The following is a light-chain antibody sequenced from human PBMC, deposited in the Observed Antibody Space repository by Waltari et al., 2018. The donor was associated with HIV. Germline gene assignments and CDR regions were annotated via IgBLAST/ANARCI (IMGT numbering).Light chain of an antibody. CDR3: SSFAGGNNLLV. CDR2: EVS. Sequence: QSALTQPPSASGSPGQSVTISCTGTTSDVGAYDHVTWYQQHPGKAHRVVVYEVSKRPSGVPDHFSGSKSGNTASLTVSGLQAEDEADYFCSSFAGGNNLLVFGGGTKLTVL. V-gene: IGLV2-8*01. CDR1: TSDVGAYDH. J-gene: IGLJ2*01.